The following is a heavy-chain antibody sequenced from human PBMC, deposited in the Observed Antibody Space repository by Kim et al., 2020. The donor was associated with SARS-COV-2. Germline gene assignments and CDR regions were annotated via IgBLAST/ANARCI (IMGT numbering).Heavy chain of an antibody. J-gene: IGHJ4*02. V-gene: IGHV3-23*01. Sequence: RFTISRDNSKNTLYRQMNSLRAEDTAVYYCAKDGRITIFGVVITQTYYFDYWGQGTLVTVSS. CDR3: AKDGRITIFGVVITQTYYFDY. D-gene: IGHD3-3*01.